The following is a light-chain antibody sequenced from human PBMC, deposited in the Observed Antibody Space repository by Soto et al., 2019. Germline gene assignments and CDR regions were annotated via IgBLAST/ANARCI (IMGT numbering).Light chain of an antibody. CDR1: SSNIGAVFD. CDR2: ENT. CDR3: QSYDSGVSGGL. V-gene: IGLV1-40*01. J-gene: IGLJ2*01. Sequence: QSVLTQPPSVSGAPGQRVTISCTGSSSNIGAVFDVHWYQQVPGTAPKLLIYENTKRPSGVPDRFSGSKSGTSASLAITGLQAEDEADYYCQSYDSGVSGGLFGGGTKLTVL.